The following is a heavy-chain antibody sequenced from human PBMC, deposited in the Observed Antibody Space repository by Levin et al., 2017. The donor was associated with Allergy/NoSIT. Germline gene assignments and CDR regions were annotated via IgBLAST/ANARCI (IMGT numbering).Heavy chain of an antibody. CDR1: GFTFSNAW. Sequence: PGESLKISCAASGFTFSNAWMSWVRQAPGKGLEWVGRIKSKTDGGTTDYAAPVKGRFTISRDDSKNTLYLQMNSLKTEDTAVYYCTTDRGVVVVAATIYFDYWGQGTLVTVSS. CDR2: IKSKTDGGTT. J-gene: IGHJ4*02. CDR3: TTDRGVVVVAATIYFDY. V-gene: IGHV3-15*01. D-gene: IGHD2-15*01.